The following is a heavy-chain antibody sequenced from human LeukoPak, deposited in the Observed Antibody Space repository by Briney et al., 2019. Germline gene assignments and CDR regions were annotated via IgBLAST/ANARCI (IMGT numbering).Heavy chain of an antibody. D-gene: IGHD3-22*01. V-gene: IGHV4-59*01. Sequence: SETLSLTCTVSGASISNYFWTWIRQPTGKGLEWIGSIYHSGSTNSGSTNYNPSLKSRVTISVDTSKNQFSLRLTSVTAAVTAVYYCASLYYDPDAFDIWGQGTLVTVSS. CDR3: ASLYYDPDAFDI. CDR1: GASISNYF. J-gene: IGHJ3*02. CDR2: IYHSGSTNSGST.